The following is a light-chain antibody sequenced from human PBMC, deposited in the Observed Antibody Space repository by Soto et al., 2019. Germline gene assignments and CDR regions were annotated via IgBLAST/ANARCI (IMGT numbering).Light chain of an antibody. Sequence: QAVVTQEPSLTVSPGGTVTLTCGSSTGAVTSGHYPYWFQQKPGQAPRTLIYDTSNKHSWTPARFSGSLLGGKAALTLSGAQPEDEAESYCLLSYSGARPVVFGGGTQLTVL. V-gene: IGLV7-46*01. CDR1: TGAVTSGHY. CDR3: LLSYSGARPVV. J-gene: IGLJ2*01. CDR2: DTS.